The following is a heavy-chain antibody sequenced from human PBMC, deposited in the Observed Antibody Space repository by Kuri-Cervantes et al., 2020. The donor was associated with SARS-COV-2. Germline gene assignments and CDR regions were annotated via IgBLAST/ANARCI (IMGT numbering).Heavy chain of an antibody. CDR2: INPSGGST. J-gene: IGHJ6*02. CDR3: ARGGGDYYYYYGMDV. Sequence: ASVKVSCKASGYTFTSYYMHWVRQAPGQGLEWMGIINPSGGSTSYAQKFQGRVTMTRDASTSTVYMELSSLRSEDTAVYYCARGGGDYYYYYGMDVWGQGTTVTVSS. D-gene: IGHD3-16*01. V-gene: IGHV1-46*01. CDR1: GYTFTSYY.